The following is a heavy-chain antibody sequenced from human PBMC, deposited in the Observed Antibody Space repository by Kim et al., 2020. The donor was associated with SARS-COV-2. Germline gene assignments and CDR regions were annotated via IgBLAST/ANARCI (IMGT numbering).Heavy chain of an antibody. D-gene: IGHD3-10*01. V-gene: IGHV4-34*01. J-gene: IGHJ4*02. CDR1: GGSFSGYY. CDR2: INHSGST. Sequence: SETLSLTCAVYGGSFSGYYWSWIRQPPGKGLEWIGEINHSGSTNYNPSLKSRVTISVDTSKNQFSLKLSSVTAADTAVYYCARVGFRYGSGTNFDYWGQGTLVTVSS. CDR3: ARVGFRYGSGTNFDY.